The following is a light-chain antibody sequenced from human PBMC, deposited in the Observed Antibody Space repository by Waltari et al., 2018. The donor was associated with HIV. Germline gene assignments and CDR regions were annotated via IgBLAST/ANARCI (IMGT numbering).Light chain of an antibody. CDR3: QSYDSNLSGL. V-gene: IGLV2-23*02. CDR2: EVS. Sequence: QSALTQPASVSGSPGQSITISCTGTSSDIGTYDLVSWYQQHPGKAPKLIIYEVSERPSGVSNRFSGSKSGNTASLTISGLQAEDETDYYCQSYDSNLSGLFGGGTKVTVL. J-gene: IGLJ2*01. CDR1: SSDIGTYDL.